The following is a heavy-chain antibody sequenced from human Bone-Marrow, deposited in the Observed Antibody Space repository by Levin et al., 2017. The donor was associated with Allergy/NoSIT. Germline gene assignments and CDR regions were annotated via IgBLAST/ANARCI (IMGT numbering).Heavy chain of an antibody. D-gene: IGHD2-8*01. CDR3: ARRGYCTNGLCPTHPFEI. Sequence: QSGGSLRLSCAASGFTFSSYAMSWVRQAPGKGLEWVSAINYNGGATYYADSVKGRFTISRDNSKNMMNLQMNSLRDEDTAVYYCARRGYCTNGLCPTHPFEIWGQGTMVTVSS. V-gene: IGHV3-23*01. CDR1: GFTFSSYA. J-gene: IGHJ3*02. CDR2: INYNGGAT.